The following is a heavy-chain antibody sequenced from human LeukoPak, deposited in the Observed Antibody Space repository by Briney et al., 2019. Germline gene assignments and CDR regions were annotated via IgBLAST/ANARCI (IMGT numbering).Heavy chain of an antibody. Sequence: GSLRLSCAASGFTFSNYNMFWARQAPGKGLEWVSYITSSSNTVHYAESVKGRFTLSRDNAKSSLYMQMNSLRAEDTAIYYCARLLSGWYLADYWGQGTLVTVSS. D-gene: IGHD6-19*01. V-gene: IGHV3-48*01. CDR1: GFTFSNYN. CDR2: ITSSSNTV. CDR3: ARLLSGWYLADY. J-gene: IGHJ4*02.